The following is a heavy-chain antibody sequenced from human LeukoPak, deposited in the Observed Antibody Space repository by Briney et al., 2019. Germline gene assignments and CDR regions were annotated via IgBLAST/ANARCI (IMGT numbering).Heavy chain of an antibody. CDR3: ARVMESWIQPLYYYYGMDV. CDR2: ISGSGGST. D-gene: IGHD5-18*01. Sequence: GGSLRLSCAASGFTFSSYAMSWVRQAPGKGLEWVSAISGSGGSTYYADSVKGRFTISRDNAKNSLYLQMNSLRAEDTAVYYCARVMESWIQPLYYYYGMDVWGQGTTVTVSS. CDR1: GFTFSSYA. V-gene: IGHV3-23*01. J-gene: IGHJ6*02.